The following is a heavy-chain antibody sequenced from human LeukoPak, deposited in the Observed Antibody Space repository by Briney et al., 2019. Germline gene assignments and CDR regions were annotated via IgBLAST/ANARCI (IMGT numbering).Heavy chain of an antibody. CDR3: TTDLSPYYDFWSGYFDY. D-gene: IGHD3-3*01. Sequence: GGSLRLSCAASGFTFSNAWMSWVRQAPGKGLEWVGRIKSKTDDGTTDYAAPVKGRFTISRDDSKNTLYLQMNSLKTEDTAVYYCTTDLSPYYDFWSGYFDYWGQGTLVTVSS. V-gene: IGHV3-15*01. CDR2: IKSKTDDGTT. CDR1: GFTFSNAW. J-gene: IGHJ4*02.